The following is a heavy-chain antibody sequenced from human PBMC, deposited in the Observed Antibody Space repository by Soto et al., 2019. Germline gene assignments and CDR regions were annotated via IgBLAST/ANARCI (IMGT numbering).Heavy chain of an antibody. J-gene: IGHJ6*02. CDR3: ASSVTTYYYGMDV. CDR1: GGSISSYY. V-gene: IGHV4-59*01. CDR2: IYYSGST. D-gene: IGHD4-4*01. Sequence: SETLSLTCTVSGGSISSYYWSWIRQPPGKGLEWIGYIYYSGSTNYNPSLKSRVTISVDTSKNQFSLKLSSVTAADTAVYYCASSVTTYYYGMDVWGQGTTVTVSS.